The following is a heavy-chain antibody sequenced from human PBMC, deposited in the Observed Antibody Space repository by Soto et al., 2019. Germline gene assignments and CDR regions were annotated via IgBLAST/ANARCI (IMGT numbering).Heavy chain of an antibody. CDR1: GFTFTSYG. Sequence: QAHLVESGGGVVQPGRSLRLSCAASGFTFTSYGMHWVRQAPGTRLEWVAVISYDGGLQHYADSVKGRFTISRDNSKNMVLLQMNSLRAEDPAVYYCVSDRGYGHASAPYSWAQGTLVSFSS. V-gene: IGHV3-30*03. D-gene: IGHD5-18*01. CDR3: VSDRGYGHASAPYS. J-gene: IGHJ4*02. CDR2: ISYDGGLQ.